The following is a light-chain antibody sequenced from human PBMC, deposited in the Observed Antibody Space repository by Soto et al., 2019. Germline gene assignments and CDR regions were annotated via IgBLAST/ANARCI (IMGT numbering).Light chain of an antibody. CDR1: QDISNY. CDR3: QQYDNLLPT. Sequence: DIQMTQSPSSLSASVGDRVTITCQASQDISNYLNWYQQKPGKAPELLIYDASILETGVPSRFSGSGSGTDFTFTISSLQPEDIATYYGQQYDNLLPTFGQGTRLEIK. J-gene: IGKJ5*01. CDR2: DAS. V-gene: IGKV1-33*01.